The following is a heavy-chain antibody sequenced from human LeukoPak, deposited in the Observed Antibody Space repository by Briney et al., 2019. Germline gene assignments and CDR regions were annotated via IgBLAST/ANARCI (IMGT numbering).Heavy chain of an antibody. CDR3: ARDPRWLTPDCTSTSCYENYFDP. CDR1: GYSFISGYQ. CDR2: IYDRGSS. J-gene: IGHJ5*02. D-gene: IGHD2-2*01. Sequence: PAETLSFTWGVSGYSFISGYQRAWIRQSPGEGRGWNGIIYDRGSSHYNPSLKSRVTISVETSKNQFSLNMYSVTAADTAVYYCARDPRWLTPDCTSTSCYENYFDPWGQGALVTVSS. V-gene: IGHV4-38-2*02.